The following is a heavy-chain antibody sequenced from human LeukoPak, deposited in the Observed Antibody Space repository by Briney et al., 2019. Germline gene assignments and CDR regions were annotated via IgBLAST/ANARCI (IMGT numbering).Heavy chain of an antibody. CDR1: GFIFSNYE. J-gene: IGHJ6*03. Sequence: GGSLRLSCAASGFIFSNYEMNWVRQAPGKGLEWISYINSGGTPIYYADSVKGRFTMSRDNAKNSLFLQMNSLRAEDTALYYCARAPGVNYYYYMDDWGKGTTVTVSS. CDR3: ARAPGVNYYYYMDD. D-gene: IGHD2-8*01. CDR2: INSGGTPI. V-gene: IGHV3-48*03.